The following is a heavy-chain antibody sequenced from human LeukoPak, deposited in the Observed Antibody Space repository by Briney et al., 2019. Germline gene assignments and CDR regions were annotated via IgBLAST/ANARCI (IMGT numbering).Heavy chain of an antibody. Sequence: PGGSLRLSCAASGFTFSDYTVNWVRQAPGKGLEWVSSIRSSSSDIYHADSVKGRFTISRDNAKNSLYLQMNSLRDEDTAVYYCARDSASGSYRHAFDIWGQGTMVTVSS. D-gene: IGHD1-26*01. CDR1: GFTFSDYT. J-gene: IGHJ3*02. V-gene: IGHV3-21*01. CDR3: ARDSASGSYRHAFDI. CDR2: IRSSSSDI.